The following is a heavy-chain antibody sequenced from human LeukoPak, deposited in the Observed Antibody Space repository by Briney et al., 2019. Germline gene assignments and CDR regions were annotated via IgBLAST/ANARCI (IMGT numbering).Heavy chain of an antibody. V-gene: IGHV1-18*01. CDR1: GYTFTSYG. J-gene: IGHJ5*02. Sequence: GASVKVSCKASGYTFTSYGISWVRQAPGQGLEWMGWISAYNGNTSYAQKFQGRVTMTGDMSTSTVYMELSSLRSEDTAVYYCARGSGDGATDWFDPWGQGTLVTVSS. CDR2: ISAYNGNT. CDR3: ARGSGDGATDWFDP. D-gene: IGHD4/OR15-4a*01.